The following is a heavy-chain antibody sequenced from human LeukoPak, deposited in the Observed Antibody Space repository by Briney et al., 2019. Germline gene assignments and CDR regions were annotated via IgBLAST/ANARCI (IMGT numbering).Heavy chain of an antibody. CDR3: AKSGYNRFDY. Sequence: GGSLRLSCAASGFTYSSCWMTWVRQAPGKGLEWVASIREDGSEKTSVDSVKGRFTISRDNSKNTLYLQMNSLIAEDTAVYYCAKSGYNRFDYWGQGTRVTVSS. J-gene: IGHJ4*02. CDR2: IREDGSEK. D-gene: IGHD5-24*01. V-gene: IGHV3-7*03. CDR1: GFTYSSCW.